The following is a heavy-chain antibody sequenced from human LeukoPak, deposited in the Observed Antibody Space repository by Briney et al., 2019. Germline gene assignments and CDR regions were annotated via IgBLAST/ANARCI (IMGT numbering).Heavy chain of an antibody. CDR2: ISSSSSYI. Sequence: GGSLRLSCAAPGFTFSSSSMDWVRQAPGKGLEWVSSISSSSSYIYYADSVEGRFTISRDNAKNSLYLQMNSLRAEDTAVYYCAKKGAAAGTPGFDYWGQGTLVTVSS. V-gene: IGHV3-21*04. D-gene: IGHD6-13*01. CDR1: GFTFSSSS. J-gene: IGHJ4*02. CDR3: AKKGAAAGTPGFDY.